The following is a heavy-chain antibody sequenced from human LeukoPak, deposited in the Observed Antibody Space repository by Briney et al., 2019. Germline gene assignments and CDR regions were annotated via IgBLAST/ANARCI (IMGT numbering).Heavy chain of an antibody. CDR1: GFTFGHVA. J-gene: IGHJ4*02. CDR3: ARMALLPGGIPRGFIY. Sequence: GRSLRLSCVGAGFTFGHVALHWVRQAPGNGLEWVAVTSYNGSVNFYADSVRGRFTISRDNSKNTLFLQMSSLRVADTAVYYCARMALLPGGIPRGFIYWGQGTLVTVSS. CDR2: TSYNGSVN. V-gene: IGHV3-30-3*01. D-gene: IGHD3-9*01.